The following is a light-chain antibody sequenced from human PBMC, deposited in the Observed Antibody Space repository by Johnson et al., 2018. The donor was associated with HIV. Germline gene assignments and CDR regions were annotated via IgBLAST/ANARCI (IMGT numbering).Light chain of an antibody. Sequence: QSVLTQPPSVSAAPGQKVTISCSGSSSSIGNNYVSWYQQLPGTAPKLLIYDNNKRPSGIPDRFSGSKSGTSATRGITGLHTGNEADYYCGTWDSSLVSDYVFGTGTKVTVL. CDR2: DNN. CDR3: GTWDSSLVSDYV. V-gene: IGLV1-51*01. CDR1: SSSIGNNY. J-gene: IGLJ1*01.